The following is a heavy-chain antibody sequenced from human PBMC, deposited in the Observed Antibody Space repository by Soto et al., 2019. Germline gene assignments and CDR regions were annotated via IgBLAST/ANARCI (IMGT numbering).Heavy chain of an antibody. J-gene: IGHJ4*02. D-gene: IGHD3-3*01. V-gene: IGHV1-18*01. CDR3: ARDNSGDFWSGYSHYYFDY. CDR2: ISAYSGKT. Sequence: ASVKVSCKXSGYTLTSYGISWVRQAPGQRLEWMGWISAYSGKTNYAQNLQGRLTMTTDKSTSTAYMELRSLRSDDTALYYCARDNSGDFWSGYSHYYFDYWGQGTLVTVS. CDR1: GYTLTSYG.